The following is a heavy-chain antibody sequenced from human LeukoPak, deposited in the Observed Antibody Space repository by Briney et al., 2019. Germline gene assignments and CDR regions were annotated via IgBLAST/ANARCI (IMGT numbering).Heavy chain of an antibody. CDR1: GGSISSSSYY. J-gene: IGHJ4*02. CDR3: ARQPRYSGYGHDY. V-gene: IGHV4-39*01. CDR2: IYYSGST. D-gene: IGHD5-12*01. Sequence: SETLSLTCTVSGGSISSSSYYWGWIRQPPGKGLEWIGSIYYSGSTYYNPSLKSRVTISVDTSENQFSLKLSSVTAADTAVHYCARQPRYSGYGHDYWGQGTLVTVSS.